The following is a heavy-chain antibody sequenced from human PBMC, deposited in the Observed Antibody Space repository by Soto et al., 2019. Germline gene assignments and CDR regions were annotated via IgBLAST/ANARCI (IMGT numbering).Heavy chain of an antibody. Sequence: QVQLQESGPGLVKPSQTLSLTCTVSGGSISSGGYYWSWIRQHPGKGLEWIGYIYYSGSTYYNPCLKSRVTMSVERFKNRLFRRLSSVAAAETGVYYCAGGDTVMARYYYGMDVWGQGTTVSVSS. CDR2: IYYSGST. CDR1: GGSISSGGYY. V-gene: IGHV4-31*03. D-gene: IGHD5-18*01. CDR3: AGGDTVMARYYYGMDV. J-gene: IGHJ6*02.